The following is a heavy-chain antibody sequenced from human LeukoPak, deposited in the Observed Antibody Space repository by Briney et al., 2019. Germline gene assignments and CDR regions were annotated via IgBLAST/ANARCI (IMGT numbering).Heavy chain of an antibody. CDR3: ARDLDSNGYTDC. CDR1: GFIFSRYN. V-gene: IGHV3-21*01. Sequence: GGSLRLSCVASGFIFSRYNMNWVRQVPGKGLEWVSFISSSSSYMYYADSVKGRFIISRDNAKNSLYLQMNSLRVEDTAVYYCARDLDSNGYTDCWGQGTLVTVSS. CDR2: ISSSSSYM. J-gene: IGHJ4*02. D-gene: IGHD3-22*01.